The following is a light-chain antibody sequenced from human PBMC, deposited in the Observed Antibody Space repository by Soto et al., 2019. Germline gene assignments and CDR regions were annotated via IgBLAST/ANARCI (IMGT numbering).Light chain of an antibody. V-gene: IGLV2-14*01. CDR1: SSDVGGYNY. CDR3: CSHAGSSTYL. Sequence: QSALTQPASVSGSPGQSITISCSGTSSDVGGYNYVSWYQQHPGKAPKLIIYEVSNRPSGVSNRFSGSKSGNTASLTISGLQADDEANYYCCSHAGSSTYLFGTGTKLTVL. J-gene: IGLJ1*01. CDR2: EVS.